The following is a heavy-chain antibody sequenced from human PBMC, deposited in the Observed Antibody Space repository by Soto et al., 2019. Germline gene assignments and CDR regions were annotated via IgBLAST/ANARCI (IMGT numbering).Heavy chain of an antibody. V-gene: IGHV3-33*01. CDR2: IWYDGSNK. J-gene: IGHJ1*01. CDR1: GFTFSSYG. Sequence: GGTLRLSCAASGFTFSSYGMNWVRQAPGKGLEWVAVIWYDGSNKYYADYEKGRITISRDNSKNTLYLQMNSLRAEDTAVYYCARDAVTTAEYFQHWGQGTLVTVSS. D-gene: IGHD4-17*01. CDR3: ARDAVTTAEYFQH.